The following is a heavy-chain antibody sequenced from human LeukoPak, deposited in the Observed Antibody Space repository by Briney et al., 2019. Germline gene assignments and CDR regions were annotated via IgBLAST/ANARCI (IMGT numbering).Heavy chain of an antibody. V-gene: IGHV3-74*01. CDR2: INSDGSST. D-gene: IGHD3-22*01. CDR1: GFTFSSCA. J-gene: IGHJ4*02. CDR3: ARGRNYYDSSPPDY. Sequence: GGSLRLSCAASGFTFSSCAMHWVRQAPGKGLVWVSRINSDGSSTSYADSVKGRFTISRDNAKNTLYLQMNGLRAEDTAVYYCARGRNYYDSSPPDYWGQGTLVTVSS.